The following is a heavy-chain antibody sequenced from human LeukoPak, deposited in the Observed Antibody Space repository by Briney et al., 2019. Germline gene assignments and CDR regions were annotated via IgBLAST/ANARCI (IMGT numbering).Heavy chain of an antibody. V-gene: IGHV4-61*02. CDR1: GASLSSGSYY. CDR3: ARLVQLYFTNTHDY. D-gene: IGHD5-18*01. Sequence: PSETLSLTCTVSGASLSSGSYYWSWIRQPAGKGLEWIGRIYPSGSTDYNPSLMSRVTISVDTSENQFSLKLNSVTAADTSVYYCARLVQLYFTNTHDYWGQGTLVTVSS. J-gene: IGHJ4*02. CDR2: IYPSGST.